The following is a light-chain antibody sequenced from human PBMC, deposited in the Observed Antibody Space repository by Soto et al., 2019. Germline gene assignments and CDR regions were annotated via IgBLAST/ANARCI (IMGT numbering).Light chain of an antibody. V-gene: IGLV2-23*02. CDR1: SNDVGSYNL. CDR2: EVN. J-gene: IGLJ3*02. CDR3: YSRTTTTLWV. Sequence: QSALTQPASVSGSPGQSITISCTGTSNDVGSYNLVSWYQQHPGKAPKVMIYEVNKRPSGVSTRFSGSKSGNTASLTISGLQADDEADYYCYSRTTTTLWVFGGGTKLTVL.